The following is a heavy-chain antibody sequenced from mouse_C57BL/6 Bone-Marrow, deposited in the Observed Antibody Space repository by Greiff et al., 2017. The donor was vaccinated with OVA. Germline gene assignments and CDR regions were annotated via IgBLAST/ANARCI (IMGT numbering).Heavy chain of an antibody. Sequence: QVQLQQSDAELVKPGASVKISCKVSGYTFTDHTIHWMKQRPEQGLEWIGYIYPSDGSTNYNEKFKGKATLTADQSSSTAYMQLNSLTSEDSAVYFCAIKGGACYSNYVGRGAMDDWGQGTSVTVSS. J-gene: IGHJ4*01. V-gene: IGHV1-78*01. CDR2: IYPSDGST. CDR3: AIKGGACYSNYVGRGAMDD. CDR1: GYTFTDHT. D-gene: IGHD2-5*01.